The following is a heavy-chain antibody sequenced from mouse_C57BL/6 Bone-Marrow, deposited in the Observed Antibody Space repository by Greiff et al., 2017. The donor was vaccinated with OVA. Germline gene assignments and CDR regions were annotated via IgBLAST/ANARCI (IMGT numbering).Heavy chain of an antibody. CDR3: ARKNYGSSYVWYLDV. Sequence: EVQLVESGPELVKPGASVKIPCKASGYTFTNYNMDWVKQSHGQSLEWIGDINPTNGGTIYNQKFKGKATLTVDKSSSTAYMELRSLTSEDTAVYYCARKNYGSSYVWYLDVWGTGTTVTVSS. CDR2: INPTNGGT. D-gene: IGHD1-1*01. V-gene: IGHV1-18*01. J-gene: IGHJ1*03. CDR1: GYTFTNYN.